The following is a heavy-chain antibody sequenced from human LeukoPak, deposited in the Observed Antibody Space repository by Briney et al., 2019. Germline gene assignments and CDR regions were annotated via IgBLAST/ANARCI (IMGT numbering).Heavy chain of an antibody. CDR1: GFTFSSYA. CDR3: AKDPWGIVVVVAKENY. V-gene: IGHV3-23*01. D-gene: IGHD2-15*01. Sequence: GGSLRLSCAASGFTFSSYAMSWVRQAPGKGLEWVSAISGSGGSTYYADSVKGRFTISRDNSKNTLYLQMNSLRAEDTAVYYCAKDPWGIVVVVAKENYWGQGTLVTVSS. J-gene: IGHJ4*02. CDR2: ISGSGGST.